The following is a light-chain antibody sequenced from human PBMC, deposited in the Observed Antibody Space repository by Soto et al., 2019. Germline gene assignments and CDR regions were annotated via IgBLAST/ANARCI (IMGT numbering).Light chain of an antibody. CDR3: QQYTKWWT. J-gene: IGKJ1*01. V-gene: IGKV3-15*01. CDR2: GAS. CDR1: QDIGTI. Sequence: EVVMTQSPANLSVSPGEGATLSCRASQDIGTIFAWYQQKPGQAPRLLIDGASTRATGVPDRFSGSGSETDVSLSISSLQSEDFAVYYCQQYTKWWTFGQGTKVEI.